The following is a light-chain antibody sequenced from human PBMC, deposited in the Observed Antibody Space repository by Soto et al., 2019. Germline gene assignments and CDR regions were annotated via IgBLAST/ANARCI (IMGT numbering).Light chain of an antibody. Sequence: EIVLTQSPSTLSLSPGERATLSCRSSQSVSSSYLAWYQQKPGQAPRLLIYGASSRATGIPDRFSGSGSGTDFTLTISRLEPEDFAVYYCQQYGISLWTFGQGSKVDI. V-gene: IGKV3-20*01. CDR2: GAS. J-gene: IGKJ1*01. CDR3: QQYGISLWT. CDR1: QSVSSSY.